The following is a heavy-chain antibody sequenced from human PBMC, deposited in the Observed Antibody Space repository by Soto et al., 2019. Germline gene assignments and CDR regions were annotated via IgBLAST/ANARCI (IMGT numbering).Heavy chain of an antibody. V-gene: IGHV4-61*01. Sequence: PSETLSLTCTVSGGSVSSGSYYWSWIRQPPGKGLEWIGHIYYSGSTNYNPSLKSRVTISVDTSKNQFSLKLSSVTAADTAVYYCAGGAKYCTNGVCYTPNNWFDPWGQGTLVTVSS. J-gene: IGHJ5*02. D-gene: IGHD2-8*01. CDR1: GGSVSSGSYY. CDR3: AGGAKYCTNGVCYTPNNWFDP. CDR2: IYYSGST.